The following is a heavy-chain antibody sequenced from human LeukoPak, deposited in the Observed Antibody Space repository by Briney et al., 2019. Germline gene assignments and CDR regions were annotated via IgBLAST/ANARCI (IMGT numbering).Heavy chain of an antibody. Sequence: PGGSLTLSCAPSVFTFSSFTMAWVRQAPGKGLEWVSSISKTSPYIYYADSVKGRFTISRDNAKNSLYLQMNSLRAEHTAVYYCARDYSSGWPEIDYWGQGTLVTVSS. J-gene: IGHJ4*02. CDR3: ARDYSSGWPEIDY. CDR2: ISKTSPYI. CDR1: VFTFSSFT. V-gene: IGHV3-21*01. D-gene: IGHD6-19*01.